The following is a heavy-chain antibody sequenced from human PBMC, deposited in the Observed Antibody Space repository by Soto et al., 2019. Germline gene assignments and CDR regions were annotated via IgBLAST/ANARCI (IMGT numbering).Heavy chain of an antibody. CDR3: LIVRPPPSSTLLPGSTLYRSVHA. CDR2: IYSGGST. J-gene: IGHJ5*01. D-gene: IGHD3-10*01. V-gene: IGHV3-66*01. Sequence: GGSLRLSCAASGFTVSSNYMSWVRQAPGKGLEWVSVIYSGGSTYYADSVKGRFTISRDNSKNTLYLQMNSLRAEDTAVYYCLIVRPPPSSTLLPGSTLYRSVHAWGDGTLVTVSS. CDR1: GFTVSSNY.